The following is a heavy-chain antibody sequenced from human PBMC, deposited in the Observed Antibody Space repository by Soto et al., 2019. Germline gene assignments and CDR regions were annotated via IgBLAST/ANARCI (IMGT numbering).Heavy chain of an antibody. CDR3: AKDNGEYYYGMDV. Sequence: GGSLRLSCAASGFIFNRYGMHWVRQAPGKGLEWVALIPYEGSHKYYAASVKGRFTISRDNSNSALFLQVSSLRPEDTAIYYCAKDNGEYYYGMDVWGQGTTVTVSS. V-gene: IGHV3-30*18. D-gene: IGHD3-10*01. J-gene: IGHJ6*02. CDR1: GFIFNRYG. CDR2: IPYEGSHK.